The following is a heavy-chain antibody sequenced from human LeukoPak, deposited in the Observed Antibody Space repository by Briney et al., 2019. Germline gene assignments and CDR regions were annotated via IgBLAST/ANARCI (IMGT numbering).Heavy chain of an antibody. Sequence: GGSLSLSCAASGFTFSSYAMSWVRQAPGRGLEWVSAISGSGGSTYYADSVKGRFTISRDNSKNTLYLQMNSLRAEDTAVYYCAKDNYYDSSGYYYPDAFDIWGQGTMVTVSS. D-gene: IGHD3-22*01. J-gene: IGHJ3*02. CDR2: ISGSGGST. V-gene: IGHV3-23*01. CDR1: GFTFSSYA. CDR3: AKDNYYDSSGYYYPDAFDI.